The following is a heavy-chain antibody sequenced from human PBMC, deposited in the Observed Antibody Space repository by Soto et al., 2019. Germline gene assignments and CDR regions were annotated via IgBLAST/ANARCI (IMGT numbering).Heavy chain of an antibody. J-gene: IGHJ4*02. V-gene: IGHV4-31*03. CDR2: FYYSGST. CDR3: ARGPVVVVPAAFDY. D-gene: IGHD2-2*01. Sequence: SETLSLTCTVSGGSISTGGYYWNWIRQHPGKGLEWIGYFYYSGSTYYNPSLKSRVTISVNTSKNQFSLKLSSVTAADTAVYYCARGPVVVVPAAFDYWGQGTLVTVSS. CDR1: GGSISTGGYY.